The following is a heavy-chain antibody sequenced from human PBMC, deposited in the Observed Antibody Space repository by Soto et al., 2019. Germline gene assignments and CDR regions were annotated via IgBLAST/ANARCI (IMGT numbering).Heavy chain of an antibody. V-gene: IGHV5-51*01. D-gene: IGHD2-2*01. Sequence: PGESQKISCKGSGYSFTGYGIGWVRQMPGKGLEWMGIIYPGDSDTRYSPSFQGQVTISADKSISTAYLQWSSLKASDTAMYYCARLGVVVPAAIDYWGQGTLVTVSS. CDR2: IYPGDSDT. CDR3: ARLGVVVPAAIDY. J-gene: IGHJ4*02. CDR1: GYSFTGYG.